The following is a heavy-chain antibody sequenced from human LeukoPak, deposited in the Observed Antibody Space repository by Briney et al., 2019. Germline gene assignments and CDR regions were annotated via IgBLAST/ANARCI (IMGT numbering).Heavy chain of an antibody. D-gene: IGHD3-10*01. V-gene: IGHV3-7*01. CDR3: AKEGAYPIITNDS. Sequence: PGGSLRLSCAASGFSFSRYWMNWVRQAPGKGLEWVANIKGDGIEKNYVDSVKGRFSISRDNAMNSLYLQMDSLRAEDTAVYYCAKEGAYPIITNDSWGQGALVTVSS. J-gene: IGHJ5*01. CDR1: GFSFSRYW. CDR2: IKGDGIEK.